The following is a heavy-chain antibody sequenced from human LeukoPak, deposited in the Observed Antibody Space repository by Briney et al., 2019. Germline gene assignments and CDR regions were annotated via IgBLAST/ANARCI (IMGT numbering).Heavy chain of an antibody. CDR3: ARYYYDSSGSYYFDY. Sequence: PGGSLRLSCAASGFTFDDYAMHWVRQAPGKGLEWVSGISWNSGSIGYADSVKGRFTISRDNSKNTLYLQMNSLRAEDTAVYYCARYYYDSSGSYYFDYWGQGTLVTVSS. CDR2: ISWNSGSI. CDR1: GFTFDDYA. V-gene: IGHV3-9*01. J-gene: IGHJ4*02. D-gene: IGHD3-22*01.